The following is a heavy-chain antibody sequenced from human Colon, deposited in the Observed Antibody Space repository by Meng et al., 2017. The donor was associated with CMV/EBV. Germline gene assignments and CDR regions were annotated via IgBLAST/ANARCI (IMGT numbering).Heavy chain of an antibody. CDR2: IYYSGST. V-gene: IGHV4-31*03. CDR3: ARVSSGWDYFDY. Sequence: QVQLQESGPGLVKPSQXLSLTCTVSGGSVSSGGYYWTWIRQHPGKGLEWFGHIYYSGSTFYNPSLKRRVIISIDTSKNQFSLNLRSVTAADTAVYYCARVSSGWDYFDYWGQGTLVTVSS. CDR1: GGSVSSGGYY. D-gene: IGHD6-19*01. J-gene: IGHJ4*02.